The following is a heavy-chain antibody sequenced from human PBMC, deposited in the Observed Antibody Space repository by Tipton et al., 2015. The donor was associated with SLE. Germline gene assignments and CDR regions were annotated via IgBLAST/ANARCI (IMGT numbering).Heavy chain of an antibody. CDR3: AREDGIAAAGDY. CDR1: GGSFSGYY. D-gene: IGHD6-13*01. CDR2: IYYSGST. Sequence: TLSLTCAVYGGSFSGYYWSWIRQPPGKGLEWIGYIYYSGSTYYNPSLKSRVTISVDTSKNQFSLKLSSVTAADTAVYYCAREDGIAAAGDYWGQGTLVTVSS. V-gene: IGHV4-59*12. J-gene: IGHJ4*02.